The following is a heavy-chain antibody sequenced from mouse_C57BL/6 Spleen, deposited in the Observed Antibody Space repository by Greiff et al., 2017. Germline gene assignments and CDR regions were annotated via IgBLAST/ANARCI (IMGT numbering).Heavy chain of an antibody. CDR1: GYAFSSYW. V-gene: IGHV1-80*01. Sequence: QVQLQQSGAELVKPGASVKISCKASGYAFSSYWMNWVKQRPGKGLEWIGLIYPGDGDTNYNGKFKGKAPLTADKSSSTAYMQLSSLTSEDSAVYFCATSFYYSNYGDYWGQGTTLTVSS. D-gene: IGHD2-5*01. J-gene: IGHJ2*01. CDR3: ATSFYYSNYGDY. CDR2: IYPGDGDT.